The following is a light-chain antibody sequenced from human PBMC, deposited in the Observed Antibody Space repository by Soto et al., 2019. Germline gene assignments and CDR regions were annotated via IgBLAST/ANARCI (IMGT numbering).Light chain of an antibody. J-gene: IGLJ1*01. CDR3: NSYADSNPYA. CDR1: SSDFCRYNY. Sequence: HSGLTHPGSGTGSHRHAVTISYNETSSDFCRYNYVSWYQHHPGKSAKLIIYDVSQLPSGVPDRFSGSKSGNTASLTVSGLQAEDEADYYCNSYADSNPYAFGTGTKVTV. V-gene: IGLV2-8*01. CDR2: DVS.